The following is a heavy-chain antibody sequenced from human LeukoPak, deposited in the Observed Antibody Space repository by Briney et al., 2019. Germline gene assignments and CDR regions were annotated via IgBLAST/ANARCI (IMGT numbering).Heavy chain of an antibody. CDR3: ARVGSGVVIIEDSGY. CDR1: GGSISSSSYY. Sequence: KASETLSLTCTVSGGSISSSSYYWGWIRQPPGKGLEWIGSIYHSGSTYYNPSLKSRVTISVDTSKNQFSLKLSSVTAADTAVYYCARVGSGVVIIEDSGYWGQGTLVTVSS. D-gene: IGHD3-3*01. CDR2: IYHSGST. V-gene: IGHV4-39*07. J-gene: IGHJ4*02.